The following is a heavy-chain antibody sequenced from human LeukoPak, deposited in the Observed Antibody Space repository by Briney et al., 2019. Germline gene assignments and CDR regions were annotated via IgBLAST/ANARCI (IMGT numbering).Heavy chain of an antibody. Sequence: GSGPTLVNPTQTLTQTCTFSGFSLSTSGMCVSWIRQPPGKALEWLARIDWDDDKYYSTSLKTRLTISKDTSKNQVVLTMTNMDPVDTATYYCARAGTTVTTFDYWGQGTPVTVSS. D-gene: IGHD4-17*01. CDR2: IDWDDDK. J-gene: IGHJ4*02. CDR1: GFSLSTSGMC. V-gene: IGHV2-70*11. CDR3: ARAGTTVTTFDY.